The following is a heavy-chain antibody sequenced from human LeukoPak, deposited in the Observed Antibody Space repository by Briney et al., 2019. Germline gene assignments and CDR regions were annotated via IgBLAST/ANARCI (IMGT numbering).Heavy chain of an antibody. Sequence: GESLKISCKCSGYSFTSYWIGWVRQMPGKGLEWMGIIYPGDSDTRYSPSFQGQVTISADKSISTAYLQWSSLKASDTAMYYCARPVDQQWLDFDYWGQGTLVTVSS. D-gene: IGHD6-19*01. CDR1: GYSFTSYW. J-gene: IGHJ4*02. V-gene: IGHV5-51*01. CDR3: ARPVDQQWLDFDY. CDR2: IYPGDSDT.